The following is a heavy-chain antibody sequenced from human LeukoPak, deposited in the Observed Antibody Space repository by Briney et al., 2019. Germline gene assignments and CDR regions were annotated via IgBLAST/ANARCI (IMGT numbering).Heavy chain of an antibody. D-gene: IGHD6-13*01. CDR2: INWNGGST. CDR1: EFTFRSYG. J-gene: IGHJ3*02. Sequence: GGTLRLSCAASEFTFRSYGMSWVRPAPGKGLEWISGINWNGGSTGYADSVKGRFTISRDNAKNSLYLQMNSLRAEDTALYYCARAGTSSSWHNYAFDIWGQGTMVTVSS. V-gene: IGHV3-20*04. CDR3: ARAGTSSSWHNYAFDI.